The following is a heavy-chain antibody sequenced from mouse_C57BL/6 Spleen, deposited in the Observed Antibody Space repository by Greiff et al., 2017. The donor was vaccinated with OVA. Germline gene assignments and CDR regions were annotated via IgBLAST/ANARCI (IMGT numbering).Heavy chain of an antibody. CDR3: KGTGSSYVNYAMDY. D-gene: IGHD1-1*01. CDR2: IRNKANNHAT. Sequence: EVQLQESGGGLVQPGGSMKLSCAASGFTFSDAWMDWVRQSPEKGLEWVAEIRNKANNHATYYAESVKGRFTISRDDSKSSVYLQMNSLRAEDTGIYYCKGTGSSYVNYAMDYWGQGTSVTVSS. CDR1: GFTFSDAW. V-gene: IGHV6-6*01. J-gene: IGHJ4*01.